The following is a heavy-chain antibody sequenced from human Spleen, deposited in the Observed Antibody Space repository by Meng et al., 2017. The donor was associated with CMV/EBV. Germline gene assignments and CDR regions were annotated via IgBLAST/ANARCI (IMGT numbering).Heavy chain of an antibody. V-gene: IGHV3-48*03. Sequence: GESLKISCAASGFNFRTYEMNWVRQTPGKRLEWLSYISNTGSPIYYADSVKGRFTISRDNAKNSLYLQMNSLRVEDTAVYYCAREGPFLAGVVGFDYWGQGTPVTVSS. J-gene: IGHJ4*02. D-gene: IGHD3-3*01. CDR1: GFNFRTYE. CDR2: ISNTGSPI. CDR3: AREGPFLAGVVGFDY.